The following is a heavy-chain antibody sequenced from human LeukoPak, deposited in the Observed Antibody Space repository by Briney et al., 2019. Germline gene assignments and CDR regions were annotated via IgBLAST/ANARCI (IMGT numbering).Heavy chain of an antibody. CDR2: ISYDGSNK. V-gene: IGHV3-30*04. CDR3: ARGLSAMGYFDY. J-gene: IGHJ4*02. D-gene: IGHD3-16*01. CDR1: GFTFSSYA. Sequence: PGGSLRLSCAASGFTFSSYAMHWVRQAPGKGLEWVAVISYDGSNKYYADSVKGRFTISRDNSKNTLYLQVNSLRAEDTAVYYCARGLSAMGYFDYWGQGTLVTVSS.